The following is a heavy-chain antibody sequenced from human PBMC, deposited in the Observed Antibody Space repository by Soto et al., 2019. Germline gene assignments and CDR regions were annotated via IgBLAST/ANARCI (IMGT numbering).Heavy chain of an antibody. V-gene: IGHV1-69*06. CDR2: IIPIFGTA. CDR1: GGTFSSYA. CDR3: ATEISSGWRDY. D-gene: IGHD6-19*01. J-gene: IGHJ4*02. Sequence: QVQLVQSGAEVKKPGSSVKVSCKASGGTFSSYAISWVRQAPGHGLEWMGGIIPIFGTANYAQKFQGRVTITADKSTITANIELSSLISKDTAVYYCATEISSGWRDYWGQGTLVTVSS.